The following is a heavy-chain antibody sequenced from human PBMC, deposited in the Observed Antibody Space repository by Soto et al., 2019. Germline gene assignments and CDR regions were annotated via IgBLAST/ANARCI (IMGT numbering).Heavy chain of an antibody. J-gene: IGHJ5*02. V-gene: IGHV4-31*03. CDR1: GGSISSGGYY. Sequence: QVQLQESGPGLVKPSQTLSLTCTVSGGSISSGGYYWSWIRQHPGKGLEWIGYIYYSGSTYYNPSLKSRVTRSVDTSKNQCSLKLSSVTAADTAVYYCARDIRAVTKQGVWFAPWGQGTLVTVSS. CDR2: IYYSGST. CDR3: ARDIRAVTKQGVWFAP. D-gene: IGHD4-17*01.